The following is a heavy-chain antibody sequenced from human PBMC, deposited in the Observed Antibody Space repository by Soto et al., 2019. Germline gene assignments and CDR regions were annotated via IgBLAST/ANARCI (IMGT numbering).Heavy chain of an antibody. V-gene: IGHV3-23*01. CDR1: GFTFSSHA. Sequence: GGSLRLSCAASGFTFSSHAMSWVRQAPGRGLEWVSGISGSGGSTYYADSVKGRFTISRDNSKNTLYLQMNSLRAEDTAVYYCASRNYFASGSYYWYYWGQGTLVTVSS. CDR3: ASRNYFASGSYYWYY. CDR2: ISGSGGST. D-gene: IGHD3-10*01. J-gene: IGHJ4*02.